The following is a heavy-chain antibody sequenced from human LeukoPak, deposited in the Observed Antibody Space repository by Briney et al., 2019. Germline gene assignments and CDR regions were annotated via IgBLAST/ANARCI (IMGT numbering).Heavy chain of an antibody. CDR3: ASLRITIFGVVPAPYGMDV. D-gene: IGHD3-3*01. CDR2: IYYSGST. CDR1: GGSISSYY. Sequence: TSETLSLTCTVSGGSISSYYWSWIRQPPGKGLEWIGYIYYSGSTNYNPSLKSRVTISVDTSKNQFSLKLSSVTAADTAVYYCASLRITIFGVVPAPYGMDVWGQGTTVTVSS. V-gene: IGHV4-59*01. J-gene: IGHJ6*02.